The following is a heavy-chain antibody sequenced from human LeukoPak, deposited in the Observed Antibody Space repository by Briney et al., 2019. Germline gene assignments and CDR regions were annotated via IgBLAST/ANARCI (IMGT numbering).Heavy chain of an antibody. Sequence: KPSETLSLTCAVYGGSFSGYYWSWIRQPPGKGLECIGEINHSGSTNYNPSLKSRVTISVDTSKNQFSLKLSSVTAADTAVYYCAARGIAAAPGNYWGQGTLVTVSS. D-gene: IGHD6-13*01. CDR1: GGSFSGYY. CDR3: AARGIAAAPGNY. CDR2: INHSGST. V-gene: IGHV4-34*01. J-gene: IGHJ4*02.